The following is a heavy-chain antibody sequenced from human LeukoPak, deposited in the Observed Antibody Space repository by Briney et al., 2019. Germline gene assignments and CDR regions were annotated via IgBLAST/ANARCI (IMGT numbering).Heavy chain of an antibody. CDR3: AQNWNRVPIFDY. CDR1: GFTFSSYA. J-gene: IGHJ4*02. CDR2: ISGSGGST. Sequence: PGGSLRLSCAASGFTFSSYAMSWVRQAPGKGLEWVSAISGSGGSTYYADSVKGRFTISRDNSKNTLYLQMNSLTPDDTAVYYCAQNWNRVPIFDYWGQGTLVTVSS. V-gene: IGHV3-23*01. D-gene: IGHD1-1*01.